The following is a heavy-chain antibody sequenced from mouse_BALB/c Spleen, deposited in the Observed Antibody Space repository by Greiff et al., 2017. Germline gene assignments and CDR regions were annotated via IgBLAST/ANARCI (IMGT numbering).Heavy chain of an antibody. J-gene: IGHJ4*01. Sequence: QVQLKESGPGLVAPSQSLSITCTVSGFSLTSYGVHWVRQPPGKGLEWLGVIWAGGSTNYNSALMSRLSISKDNSKSQVFLKMNSLQTDDTAMYYCARGPLYDGYYVYAMDYWGQGTSVTVSS. V-gene: IGHV2-9*02. CDR3: ARGPLYDGYYVYAMDY. CDR1: GFSLTSYG. CDR2: IWAGGST. D-gene: IGHD2-3*01.